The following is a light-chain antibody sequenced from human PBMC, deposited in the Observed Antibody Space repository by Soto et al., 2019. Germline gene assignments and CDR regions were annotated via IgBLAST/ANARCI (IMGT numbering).Light chain of an antibody. CDR3: ATWDNSLNGVV. J-gene: IGLJ2*01. Sequence: QSVLTQPPSASETRGQRVTISCSGSSSNIGSNTVNWYQQLPRTAPKLLMYSNDQRPSGVSDRFSGSKSGTSASLAISGLQSEDEADYWCATWDNSLNGVVFGGGTKLTVL. CDR1: SSNIGSNT. V-gene: IGLV1-44*01. CDR2: SND.